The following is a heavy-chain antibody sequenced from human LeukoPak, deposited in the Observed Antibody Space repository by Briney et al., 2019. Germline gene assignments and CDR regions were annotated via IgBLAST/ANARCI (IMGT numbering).Heavy chain of an antibody. J-gene: IGHJ6*02. CDR2: INPNSGGT. D-gene: IGHD3/OR15-3a*01. Sequence: GASVRVSCKASGYTFTDYYLHWVRQAPGQGGEWMGWINPNSGGTNYAQKFQGRVTMTRDTSISTAYMELSRLRSDDTALYYCARLGLVQYSYYGLDVWGQGTTVTVSS. V-gene: IGHV1-2*02. CDR3: ARLGLVQYSYYGLDV. CDR1: GYTFTDYY.